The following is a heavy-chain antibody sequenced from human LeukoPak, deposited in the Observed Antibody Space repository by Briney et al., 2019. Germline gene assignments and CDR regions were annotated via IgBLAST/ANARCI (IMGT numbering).Heavy chain of an antibody. J-gene: IGHJ5*02. Sequence: VAAVKVSFKAAGGTFSSYTISWVRPAPGQGSEWMGRIIPILGIANYAQKFQARATITADKSTTTAYMELSSLRSEDTAVYYCARDESSSSSPYNWFDPWGQGTLVTVSS. CDR2: IIPILGIA. CDR1: GGTFSSYT. D-gene: IGHD6-6*01. V-gene: IGHV1-69*04. CDR3: ARDESSSSSPYNWFDP.